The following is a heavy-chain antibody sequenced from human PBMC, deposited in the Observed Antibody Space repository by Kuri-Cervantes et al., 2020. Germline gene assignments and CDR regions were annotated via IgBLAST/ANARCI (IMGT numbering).Heavy chain of an antibody. Sequence: ASVTVSCKPCGYTFTSYDINWVRQATGQGLEWMGWMSPNSGNTGYAQKFQGRVTMTRNTSISTAYMELSSLRSEDTAVYYCARYREITMVRGVIITGSYYYYGMDVWGQGTTVTVSS. V-gene: IGHV1-8*01. CDR2: MSPNSGNT. CDR3: ARYREITMVRGVIITGSYYYYGMDV. J-gene: IGHJ6*02. CDR1: GYTFTSYD. D-gene: IGHD3-10*01.